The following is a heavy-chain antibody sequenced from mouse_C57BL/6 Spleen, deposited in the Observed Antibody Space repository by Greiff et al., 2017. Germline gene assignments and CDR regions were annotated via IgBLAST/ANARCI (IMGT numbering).Heavy chain of an antibody. CDR2: INPSSGYT. V-gene: IGHV1-7*01. D-gene: IGHD2-4*01. CDR3: LYDYDEERFAY. Sequence: VQLQQSGAELAKPGASVKLSCKASGYTFTSYWMHWVKQRPGQGLEWIGYINPSSGYTKYNQKFKDKATLTADKSSSTAYMQLSSLTYEDSAVDYCLYDYDEERFAYWGQGTLVTVSA. J-gene: IGHJ3*01. CDR1: GYTFTSYW.